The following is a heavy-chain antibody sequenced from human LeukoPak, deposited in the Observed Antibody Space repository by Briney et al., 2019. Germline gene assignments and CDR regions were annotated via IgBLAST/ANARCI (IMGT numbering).Heavy chain of an antibody. CDR3: ARDLGGIYFDY. J-gene: IGHJ4*02. Sequence: SETLSLTCAVSDASISGYYWSWIRQPPGKGLEWIGSIHFSGSTNHNPSLRSRVTISVDTSKNQLSLKLSSVTAADTAVYYCARDLGGIYFDYWGQGTLATVSS. CDR1: DASISGYY. V-gene: IGHV4-59*01. CDR2: IHFSGST.